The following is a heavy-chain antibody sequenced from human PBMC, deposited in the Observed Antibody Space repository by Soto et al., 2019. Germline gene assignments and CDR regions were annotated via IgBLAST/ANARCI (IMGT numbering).Heavy chain of an antibody. CDR1: GGTFSSYT. V-gene: IGHV1-69*02. Sequence: ASVKVSCKASGGTFSSYTISWVRQAPGQGLEWMGRIIPILGIANYAQKFQGRVTITADKSTSTAYMELSSQRSEDRAGYYCARVSTVTSPERLPPYNWFDPWGQGTLVTVSS. J-gene: IGHJ5*02. D-gene: IGHD4-17*01. CDR3: ARVSTVTSPERLPPYNWFDP. CDR2: IIPILGIA.